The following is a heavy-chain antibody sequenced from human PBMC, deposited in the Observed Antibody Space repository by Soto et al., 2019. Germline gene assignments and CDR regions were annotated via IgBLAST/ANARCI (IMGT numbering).Heavy chain of an antibody. CDR3: ARRHYHSSGYSLAAFDI. CDR2: IYYSGST. J-gene: IGHJ3*02. Sequence: QVQLQESGPGLVKPSQTLSLTCTVSGGSISSGGYYWSWIRQHPGKGLEWIGYIYYSGSTYYNPSLKSRVTISVDTSKNQFSLKLSSVTAADTAVYYCARRHYHSSGYSLAAFDIWGQGTMVTVSS. V-gene: IGHV4-31*03. D-gene: IGHD3-22*01. CDR1: GGSISSGGYY.